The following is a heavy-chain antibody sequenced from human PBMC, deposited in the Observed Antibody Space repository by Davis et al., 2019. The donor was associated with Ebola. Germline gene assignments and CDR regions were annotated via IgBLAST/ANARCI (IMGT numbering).Heavy chain of an antibody. D-gene: IGHD4-17*01. CDR3: ARPVGNGDYSWFDP. CDR2: ISYSGST. Sequence: SETLSLTCTVSAGSISSSSYSWGWIRQPPGKGLAWIGSISYSGSTYYNPSLKSRVTISVDTSKNQFSLKLSSVTAADTAVYYCARPVGNGDYSWFDPWGQGTVVTVSS. CDR1: AGSISSSSYS. V-gene: IGHV4-39*01. J-gene: IGHJ5*02.